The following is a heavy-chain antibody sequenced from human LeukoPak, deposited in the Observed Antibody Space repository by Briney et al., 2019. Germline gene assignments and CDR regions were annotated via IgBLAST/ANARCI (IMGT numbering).Heavy chain of an antibody. Sequence: ASVKVSCKASGYTFTSYGISWVRQAPGQGLEWMGWISAYNGSTNYAQKLQGRVTMTTDTSTSTAYMELRSLRSDDTAVYYRARVRIAVAGTGFYFDYWGQGTLVTVSS. J-gene: IGHJ4*02. V-gene: IGHV1-18*01. CDR1: GYTFTSYG. CDR2: ISAYNGST. CDR3: ARVRIAVAGTGFYFDY. D-gene: IGHD6-19*01.